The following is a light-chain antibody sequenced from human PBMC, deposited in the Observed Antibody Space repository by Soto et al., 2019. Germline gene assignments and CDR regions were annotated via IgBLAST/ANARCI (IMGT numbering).Light chain of an antibody. J-gene: IGKJ1*01. Sequence: DIQMTQSPSSLSVSVGDRVTITCRASQGISNDLGWYQQKPGKAPKRLIYAASSLHSGVPSTFSGSGSGTAFILIISSLQPEDVVAYYYRQDDSYARTFGQGTKEEI. CDR3: RQDDSYART. CDR1: QGISND. V-gene: IGKV1-17*01. CDR2: AAS.